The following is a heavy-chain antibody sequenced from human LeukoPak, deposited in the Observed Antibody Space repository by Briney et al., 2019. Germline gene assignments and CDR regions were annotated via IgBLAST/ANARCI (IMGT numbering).Heavy chain of an antibody. D-gene: IGHD3-16*01. CDR2: INPNSGGT. CDR3: ASGSLASYFDH. Sequence: ASVKVSCKASGYTFSGYYMHWVRQAPGQGLEWMGWINPNSGGTKYVQKFQGRVTMTRDTTISTAYMELSRLRSDDTAVYYCASGSLASYFDHWGQGTLVTVSS. J-gene: IGHJ4*02. V-gene: IGHV1-2*02. CDR1: GYTFSGYY.